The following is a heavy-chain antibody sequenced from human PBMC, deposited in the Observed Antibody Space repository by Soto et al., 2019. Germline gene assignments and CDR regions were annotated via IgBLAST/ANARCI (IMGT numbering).Heavy chain of an antibody. D-gene: IGHD2-2*01. J-gene: IGHJ2*01. CDR2: IWYDGSNK. CDR1: GFTFSNYG. CDR3: VRGIASAYLDL. V-gene: IGHV3-33*01. Sequence: QVQLVESGGGVVQPGRSLRLSCAASGFTFSNYGMHWVRQAPGKGLEWVAVIWYDGSNKYYADSVKGRFTISRDNSMNTLDLQMNSMRAEDTAVFDCVRGIASAYLDLWGRGTLVTVSS.